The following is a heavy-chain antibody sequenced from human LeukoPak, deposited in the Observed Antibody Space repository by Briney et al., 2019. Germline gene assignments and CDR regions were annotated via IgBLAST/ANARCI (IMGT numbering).Heavy chain of an antibody. J-gene: IGHJ4*02. Sequence: ASVKVSCKASGYTFTSYDINWVRQATGQGLEWMGWMNPNSGGTNYAQKFQGRVTMTRDTSINTAYMELSRLRSDDTAVYYCARHGYSSSWLDYWGQGTLVTVSS. CDR2: MNPNSGGT. V-gene: IGHV1-2*02. D-gene: IGHD6-13*01. CDR1: GYTFTSYD. CDR3: ARHGYSSSWLDY.